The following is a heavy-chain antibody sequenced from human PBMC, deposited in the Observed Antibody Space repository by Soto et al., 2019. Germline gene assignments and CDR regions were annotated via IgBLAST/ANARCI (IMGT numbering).Heavy chain of an antibody. Sequence: EVQLVESGGGLVQTGGSLRLSCAASGFSFSSYSMNWIRQAPGKGLDGVSYISSSSSTIYYADSVKGRFTISRDNAKKSLYLQMNSLRVEDTAVYYCARDHTSLGQGTLVTVSS. CDR2: ISSSSSTI. CDR3: ARDHTS. CDR1: GFSFSSYS. V-gene: IGHV3-48*01. J-gene: IGHJ5*02.